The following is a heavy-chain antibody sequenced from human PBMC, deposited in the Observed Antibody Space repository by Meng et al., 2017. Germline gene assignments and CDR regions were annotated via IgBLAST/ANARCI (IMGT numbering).Heavy chain of an antibody. CDR1: GFSLSTSGVG. CDR2: IYWDDDK. Sequence: QVTVNEFVPSLVKPNQTLTLTCTFSGFSLSTSGVGVGWIRQPPGKALEWLALIYWDDDKRYSPSLKSRLTITKDTSKNQVVLTMTNMDPVDTATYYCAHRRGDSREGWFDPWGQGTLVTVSS. D-gene: IGHD2-21*02. CDR3: AHRRGDSREGWFDP. J-gene: IGHJ5*02. V-gene: IGHV2-5*02.